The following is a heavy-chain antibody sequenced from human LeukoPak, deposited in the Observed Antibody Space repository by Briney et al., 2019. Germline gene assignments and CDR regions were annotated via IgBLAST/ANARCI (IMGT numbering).Heavy chain of an antibody. D-gene: IGHD3-16*01. CDR2: IRYDGSNK. Sequence: GGSLRLSCAASGFTFSSYGMHWVRQAPCKGLEWVAFIRYDGSNKYYADSVKGRFTISRDNSKNTLYLQMNSLRAEDTAVYYCAKGELWTYYYYYYGMDVWGQGTTVTVSS. CDR3: AKGELWTYYYYYYGMDV. V-gene: IGHV3-30*02. CDR1: GFTFSSYG. J-gene: IGHJ6*02.